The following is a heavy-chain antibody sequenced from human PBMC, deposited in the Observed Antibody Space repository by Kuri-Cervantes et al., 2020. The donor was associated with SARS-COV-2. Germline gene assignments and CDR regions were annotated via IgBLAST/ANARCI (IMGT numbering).Heavy chain of an antibody. Sequence: GSLRLSCTVSGGSISSSSYYWGWIRQPPGKGLEWIGSIYYSGSTYYNPSLKSRVTISVDRSKNQFSLKLSSVTAADTAVYYCARGTYSSGWYPHYYMDVWGKGTTVTVSS. CDR2: IYYSGST. D-gene: IGHD6-19*01. CDR3: ARGTYSSGWYPHYYMDV. J-gene: IGHJ6*03. V-gene: IGHV4-39*07. CDR1: GGSISSSSYY.